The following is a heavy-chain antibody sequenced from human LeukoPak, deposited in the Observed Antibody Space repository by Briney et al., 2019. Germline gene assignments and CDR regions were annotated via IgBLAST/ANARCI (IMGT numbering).Heavy chain of an antibody. CDR2: ISAYNGNT. CDR1: GYTFTSYG. D-gene: IGHD3-9*01. CDR3: ARSYDILTGYHPEYYFGY. J-gene: IGHJ4*02. Sequence: ASVKVSCKASGYTFTSYGISWVRQAPGQGLEWMGWISAYNGNTNYAQKLQGRVTMTTDTSTSTAYMELRSLRSDDTAVYYCARSYDILTGYHPEYYFGYWGQGTLVTVSS. V-gene: IGHV1-18*04.